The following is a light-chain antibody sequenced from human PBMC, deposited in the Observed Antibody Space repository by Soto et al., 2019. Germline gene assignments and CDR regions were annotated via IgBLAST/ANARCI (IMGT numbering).Light chain of an antibody. J-gene: IGLJ3*02. Sequence: QSALTQPASVSGSPRQSITISCTGTSSDIGGYNFVSWYQQHPGKAPKLMIYDVTNRPPGLSDRFSGSKSGNTASLTISGLQAEDEADYYCSSYTTSSTLVFGGGTKLTVL. CDR1: SSDIGGYNF. V-gene: IGLV2-14*03. CDR3: SSYTTSSTLV. CDR2: DVT.